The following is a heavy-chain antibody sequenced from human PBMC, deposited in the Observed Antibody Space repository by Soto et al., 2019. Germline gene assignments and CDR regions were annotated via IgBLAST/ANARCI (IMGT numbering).Heavy chain of an antibody. D-gene: IGHD3-10*01. CDR3: AGAAYYGSGSYYYYYGMDV. Sequence: VGSLRLSCAASGFTFSSYWMSWVRQAPGKGLEWVANIKQDGSEKYYVDSVKGRFTISRDNAKNSLYLQMNSLRAEDTAVYYCAGAAYYGSGSYYYYYGMDVWGQGTTVTVSS. J-gene: IGHJ6*02. CDR1: GFTFSSYW. CDR2: IKQDGSEK. V-gene: IGHV3-7*01.